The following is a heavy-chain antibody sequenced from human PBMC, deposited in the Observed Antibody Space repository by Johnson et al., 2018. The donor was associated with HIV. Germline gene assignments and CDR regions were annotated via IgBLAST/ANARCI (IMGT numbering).Heavy chain of an antibody. CDR2: ISYDGSNK. V-gene: IGHV3-30-3*01. Sequence: QMLLVESGGGLIQSGGSLRASCAASGFGFSSYAMHWVRQAPGKGLEWVAVISYDGSNKYYADSVKGRFTISRDSSKDTLYVQMNSLRGEDTAVYYCARDPDPFREYHGDAFDIWGQGTVVTVS. D-gene: IGHD3-10*01. CDR1: GFGFSSYA. CDR3: ARDPDPFREYHGDAFDI. J-gene: IGHJ3*02.